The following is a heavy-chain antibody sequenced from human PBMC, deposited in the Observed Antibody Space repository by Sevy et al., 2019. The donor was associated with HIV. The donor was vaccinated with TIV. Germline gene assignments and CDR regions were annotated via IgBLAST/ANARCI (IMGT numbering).Heavy chain of an antibody. Sequence: SETLSLTCTISGSSSSYYYWSWIRRPPGKGLEWIGYIYHSGTTNYNPSLKSRVSISVDMSKNQFSLKLTSVTAADTSVYYCARDPSGGGIVNWGQGTLVTVSS. CDR3: ARDPSGGGIVN. J-gene: IGHJ4*02. CDR2: IYHSGTT. V-gene: IGHV4-59*01. D-gene: IGHD6-25*01. CDR1: GSSSSYYY.